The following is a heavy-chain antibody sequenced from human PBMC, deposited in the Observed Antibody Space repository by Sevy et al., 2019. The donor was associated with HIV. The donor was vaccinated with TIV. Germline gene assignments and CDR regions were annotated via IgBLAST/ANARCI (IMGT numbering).Heavy chain of an antibody. V-gene: IGHV3-53*01. J-gene: IGHJ6*02. Sequence: GGSLRLSCAASGFTVSSNYMSWVRQAPGKGLEWVSVIYSDGNTYYADSVKGRFTISRDNSKNTLYLQMNSLRAEDTAVYYCARGLILEWSWYCMDVWGQGTTVTVSS. CDR3: ARGLILEWSWYCMDV. D-gene: IGHD3-3*01. CDR2: IYSDGNT. CDR1: GFTVSSNY.